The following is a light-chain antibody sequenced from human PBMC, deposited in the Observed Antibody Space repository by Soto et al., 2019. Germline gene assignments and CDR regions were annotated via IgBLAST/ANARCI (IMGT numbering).Light chain of an antibody. CDR3: TSYAGTNSYV. Sequence: QSVLTQPRSVSGSPGQSVTISCTGTSSDVGGYNYVSWYQHYPDKAPKLMIYDVTKRPSRVPDRFSGSKSGNTASLTIAGLQAEDEADYYCTSYAGTNSYVFGTGTKVTVL. CDR2: DVT. V-gene: IGLV2-11*01. J-gene: IGLJ1*01. CDR1: SSDVGGYNY.